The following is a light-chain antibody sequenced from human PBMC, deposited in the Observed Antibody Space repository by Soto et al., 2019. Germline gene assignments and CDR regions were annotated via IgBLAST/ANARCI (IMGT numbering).Light chain of an antibody. J-gene: IGLJ2*01. CDR1: TSDVGGYDY. CDR2: GVS. V-gene: IGLV2-14*03. Sequence: QSALTQPASVSGSPGQSITIYCTGTTSDVGGYDYVSWYQQHPDKAPKLILYGVSRRTSGVSNRFSGFKSGNTAALTISGLQTEDEADYYCSSYRRDNPHVFGAGTKLTVL. CDR3: SSYRRDNPHV.